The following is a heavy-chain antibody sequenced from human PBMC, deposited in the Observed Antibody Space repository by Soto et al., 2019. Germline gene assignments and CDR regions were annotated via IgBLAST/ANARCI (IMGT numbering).Heavy chain of an antibody. CDR2: IYYSGST. CDR3: ARDSSGYYNWFDP. CDR1: GGSISSGGYY. Sequence: SETLSLTCTVSGGSISSGGYYWSWIRQHPGKGLEWIGYIYYSGSTYYNPSLKSRVTISVDTSKNQFSLKLSSVTAADTAVYYCARDSSGYYNWFDPWGQGTLVTVSS. J-gene: IGHJ5*02. D-gene: IGHD3-22*01. V-gene: IGHV4-31*03.